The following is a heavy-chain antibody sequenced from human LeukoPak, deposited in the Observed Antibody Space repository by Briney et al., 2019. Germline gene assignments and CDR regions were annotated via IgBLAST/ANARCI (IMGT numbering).Heavy chain of an antibody. J-gene: IGHJ4*02. Sequence: SVKVSCKASGGTFSSYAISWVRQAPGQGLEWMGGIVPIFGTANYAQKFQGRVTITADESTSTAYMELSSLRSEDTAVYYCARGRYSSSADGGDYWGQGTLVTVSS. CDR2: IVPIFGTA. D-gene: IGHD6-6*01. V-gene: IGHV1-69*13. CDR1: GGTFSSYA. CDR3: ARGRYSSSADGGDY.